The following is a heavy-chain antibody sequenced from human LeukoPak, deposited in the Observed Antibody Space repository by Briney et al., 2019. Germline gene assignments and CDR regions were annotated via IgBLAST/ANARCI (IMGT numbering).Heavy chain of an antibody. V-gene: IGHV3-64*01. Sequence: PGGSLRLSCAASGFTFSSYAMHWVRQAPGKGLEYVSAISSNGGSTYYANSVEGRFTISRDNSKNTLYLQMGSLRAEDMAVYYCARDKGYGGKSLFSYFDYWGQGTLVTVSS. CDR2: ISSNGGST. J-gene: IGHJ4*02. CDR1: GFTFSSYA. D-gene: IGHD4-23*01. CDR3: ARDKGYGGKSLFSYFDY.